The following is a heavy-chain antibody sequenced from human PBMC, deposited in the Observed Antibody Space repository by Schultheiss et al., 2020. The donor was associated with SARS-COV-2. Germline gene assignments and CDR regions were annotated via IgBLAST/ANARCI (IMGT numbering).Heavy chain of an antibody. CDR1: GFTFSSYE. J-gene: IGHJ4*02. CDR3: ARESYGRGWDYFDY. Sequence: GGSLRLSCAASGFTFSSYEMNWVRQAPGKGLEWVSYISSSGSTIYYADSVKGRFTISRDNAKNSLYLQMNSLRAEDTAVYYCARESYGRGWDYFDYWGQGTLVTVSS. V-gene: IGHV3-48*03. D-gene: IGHD3-10*01. CDR2: ISSSGSTI.